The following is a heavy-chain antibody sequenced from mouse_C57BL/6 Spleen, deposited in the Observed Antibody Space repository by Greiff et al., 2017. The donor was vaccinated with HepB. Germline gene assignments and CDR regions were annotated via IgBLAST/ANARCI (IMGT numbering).Heavy chain of an antibody. CDR3: ARPGDYDGFAY. D-gene: IGHD2-4*01. V-gene: IGHV5-17*01. J-gene: IGHJ3*01. CDR1: GFTFSDYG. CDR2: ISSGSSTI. Sequence: EVMLVESGGGLVKPGGSLKLSCAASGFTFSDYGMHWVRQAPEKGLEWVAYISSGSSTIYYADTVKGRFTISRDNAKNTLFLQMTSLRSEDTAMYYCARPGDYDGFAYWGQGTLVTVSA.